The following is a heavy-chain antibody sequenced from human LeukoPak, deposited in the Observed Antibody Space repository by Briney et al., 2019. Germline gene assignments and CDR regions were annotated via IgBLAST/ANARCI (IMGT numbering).Heavy chain of an antibody. V-gene: IGHV3-23*01. CDR1: GFTFSSYA. Sequence: PGGSLRLSCAASGFTFSSYAMSWVRQAPGKGLEWVSAISGSGGSTYYADSVKGRFTISRDDSKNTLYLQMNSLRAEDTAVYYCAKSPSSYSGYQGYWGQGTLVTVSS. CDR2: ISGSGGST. CDR3: AKSPSSYSGYQGY. J-gene: IGHJ4*02. D-gene: IGHD5-12*01.